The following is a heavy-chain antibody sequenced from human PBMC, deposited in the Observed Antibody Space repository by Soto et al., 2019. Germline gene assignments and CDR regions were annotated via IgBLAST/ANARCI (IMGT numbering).Heavy chain of an antibody. V-gene: IGHV3-11*01. CDR2: ISSSGSTI. D-gene: IGHD3-3*01. J-gene: IGHJ4*02. CDR3: ARDEHDFWSGYYGDDY. CDR1: GFTFSDYY. Sequence: GGSLRLCCAASGFTFSDYYMSWIRQAPGKGLEWVSYISSSGSTIYYADSVKGRFTISRDNAKNSLYLQMNSLRAEDTAVYYCARDEHDFWSGYYGDDYWGQGTLVTVSS.